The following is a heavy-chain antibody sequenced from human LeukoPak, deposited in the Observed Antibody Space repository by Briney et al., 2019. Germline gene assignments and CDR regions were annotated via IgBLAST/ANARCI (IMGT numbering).Heavy chain of an antibody. CDR1: GASISRYA. J-gene: IGHJ4*02. Sequence: SETPSIPCTASGASISRYAWSWCRQPPGKRLEGIGYLNYSGTANYNPSLKSRVSMSVDTSKGQSSLKVTSVTAADTAVYFCVRGSGYFCGADCVQPFAYWGQGTLVTVSS. V-gene: IGHV4-59*01. CDR3: VRGSGYFCGADCVQPFAY. CDR2: LNYSGTA. D-gene: IGHD2-21*02.